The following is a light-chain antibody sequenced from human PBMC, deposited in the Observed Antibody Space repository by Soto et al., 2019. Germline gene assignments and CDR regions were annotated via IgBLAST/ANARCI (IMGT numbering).Light chain of an antibody. CDR3: QKYDSVPT. V-gene: IGKV1-27*01. CDR1: QGIGRS. CDR2: AAS. Sequence: IQMTQSPSSLSASVGDTVTITCRPSQGIGRSLAWYQQKPGTVPKVLIHAASTLQSEVSSRFSGSGSGTYFTLTISSLQPEDVATYYCQKYDSVPTFGPGTKVEI. J-gene: IGKJ1*01.